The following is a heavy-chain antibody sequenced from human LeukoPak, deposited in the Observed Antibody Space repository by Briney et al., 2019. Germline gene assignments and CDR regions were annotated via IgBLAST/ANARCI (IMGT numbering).Heavy chain of an antibody. J-gene: IGHJ6*04. CDR2: IIPIFGTA. CDR3: ALSSFSNPLVGGGMDI. CDR1: GGTFSSYA. D-gene: IGHD6-13*01. Sequence: GASVKVSCKASGGTFSSYAISWVRQAPGQGLEWMGGIIPIFGTANYAQKSQGRVTITADESTSTAYMELSSLRSEDTAVYYCALSSFSNPLVGGGMDIWGKGTTVTVSS. V-gene: IGHV1-69*13.